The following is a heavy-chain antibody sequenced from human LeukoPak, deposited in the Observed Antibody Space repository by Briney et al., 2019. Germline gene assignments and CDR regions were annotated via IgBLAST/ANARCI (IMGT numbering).Heavy chain of an antibody. J-gene: IGHJ3*02. CDR1: GYTFTSYY. Sequence: ASVKVSCKASGYTFTSYYMHWVRQAPGQGLEWMGIINPSGGSTSYAQKFQGRVTMTGDTSTSTVYMELSSLRSEDTAVYYCARDSYYYDSSETFDIWGQGTMVTVSS. CDR2: INPSGGST. V-gene: IGHV1-46*01. D-gene: IGHD3-22*01. CDR3: ARDSYYYDSSETFDI.